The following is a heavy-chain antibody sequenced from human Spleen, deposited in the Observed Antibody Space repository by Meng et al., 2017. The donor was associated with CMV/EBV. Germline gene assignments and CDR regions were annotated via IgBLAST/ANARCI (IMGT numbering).Heavy chain of an antibody. D-gene: IGHD5/OR15-5a*01. CDR3: ARDPSVYDSGWFDS. V-gene: IGHV6-1*01. J-gene: IGHJ5*01. CDR2: TYYRSKWYN. Sequence: SSNTAAWNWNRQSPSRGLEWLGKTYYRSKWYNDYAVSVKSRITINPDTSKNQFSLHLNSVTPEDTAVYYCARDPSVYDSGWFDSWGQGTLVTVSS. CDR1: SSNTAA.